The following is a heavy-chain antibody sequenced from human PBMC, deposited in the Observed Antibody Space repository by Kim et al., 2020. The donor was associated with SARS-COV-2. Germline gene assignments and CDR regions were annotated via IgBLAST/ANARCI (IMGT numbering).Heavy chain of an antibody. D-gene: IGHD3-16*02. Sequence: NSAPKFQGRGTITADESTSTAYMELSSLRSEDTAVYYCTLGELSNNWFDPWGQGTLVTVSS. J-gene: IGHJ5*01. V-gene: IGHV1-69*01. CDR3: TLGELSNNWFDP.